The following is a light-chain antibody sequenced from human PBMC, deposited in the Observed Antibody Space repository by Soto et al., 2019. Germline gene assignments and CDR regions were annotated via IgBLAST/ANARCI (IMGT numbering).Light chain of an antibody. CDR3: QQYNNWPIT. J-gene: IGKJ5*01. V-gene: IGKV3-15*01. Sequence: EIVMTQSPATLSVSPGERATLSCRASQSVSTNLAWYQQKPGQDPRLLIYGTSTRATGIPARFSGSGSGTEFTLTISSLQSEDFGVYYCQQYNNWPITFGQGTRLEIK. CDR2: GTS. CDR1: QSVSTN.